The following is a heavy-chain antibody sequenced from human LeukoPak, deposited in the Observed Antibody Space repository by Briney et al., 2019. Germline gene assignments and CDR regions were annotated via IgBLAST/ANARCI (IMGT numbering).Heavy chain of an antibody. CDR2: ISYDGSNK. CDR1: GFTFSSYD. Sequence: GRSLRLSCAASGFTFSSYDMHWVRQAPGKGLEWVAVISYDGSNKYYADSVKGRFTISRDNSKNTLYLQMSSLRAEDTAVYYCAKDLYTATITLSFDYWGQATLVTVSS. V-gene: IGHV3-30*18. CDR3: AKDLYTATITLSFDY. J-gene: IGHJ4*02. D-gene: IGHD5-18*01.